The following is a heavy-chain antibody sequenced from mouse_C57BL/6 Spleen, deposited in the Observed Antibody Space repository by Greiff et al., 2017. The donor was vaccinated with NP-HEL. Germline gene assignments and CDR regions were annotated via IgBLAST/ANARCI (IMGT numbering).Heavy chain of an antibody. CDR2: ISSGSSTI. CDR3: ARASYYSNYGAY. D-gene: IGHD2-5*01. Sequence: DVQLVESGGGLVKPGGSLKLSCAASGFTFSDYGMHWVRQAPEKGLEWVAYISSGSSTIYYADTVKGRFTISRDNAKNTLFLQMTSLRSEETAMYYCARASYYSNYGAYWGQGTLVTVSA. CDR1: GFTFSDYG. J-gene: IGHJ3*01. V-gene: IGHV5-17*01.